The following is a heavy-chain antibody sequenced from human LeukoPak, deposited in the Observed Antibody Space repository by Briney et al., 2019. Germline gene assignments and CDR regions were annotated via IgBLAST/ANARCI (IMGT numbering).Heavy chain of an antibody. D-gene: IGHD3-10*01. J-gene: IGHJ4*02. CDR2: IYYSGST. Sequence: PSETLSLTCTVSGGSISSSSYYWGWIRQPPGKGLEWIGSIYYSGSTYYHPSLKSRVTISVDTSKNQFSLMLSSVTAADTAVYYCARHPPSGSRSWGSYYFDYWGQGTLVTVSS. CDR1: GGSISSSSYY. V-gene: IGHV4-39*01. CDR3: ARHPPSGSRSWGSYYFDY.